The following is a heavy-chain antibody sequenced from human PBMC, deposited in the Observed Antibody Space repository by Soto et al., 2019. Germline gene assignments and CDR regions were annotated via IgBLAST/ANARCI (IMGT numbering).Heavy chain of an antibody. V-gene: IGHV1-18*01. J-gene: IGHJ6*02. CDR1: GYSITRNG. CDR2: ISAKNGDT. Sequence: QVHLVQSGAELKKPGASVRVSCKASGYSITRNGISWVRQAPGQGLEWMGWISAKNGDTNYAQKFQGRVIMTTDTSTSTAYMELRSLRSDDTAVYYCVIDRDSDTWPSRDVWGQGTTVTVSS. CDR3: VIDRDSDTWPSRDV. D-gene: IGHD3-22*01.